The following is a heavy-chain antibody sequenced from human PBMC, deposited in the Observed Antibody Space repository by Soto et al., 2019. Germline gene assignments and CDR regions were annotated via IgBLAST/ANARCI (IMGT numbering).Heavy chain of an antibody. CDR3: ARGGGDYRDNDAFDI. D-gene: IGHD4-4*01. CDR1: GGSFSGYY. Sequence: QVQLQQWGAGLLKPSETLSLTCAVYGGSFSGYYWSWIREPPGKGLEWIGEINHSGSTNNNPSLKSRVTISVDTSKNQFSQKLSSVTAADTAVYYCARGGGDYRDNDAFDIWGQGTMVTVSS. V-gene: IGHV4-34*01. CDR2: INHSGST. J-gene: IGHJ3*02.